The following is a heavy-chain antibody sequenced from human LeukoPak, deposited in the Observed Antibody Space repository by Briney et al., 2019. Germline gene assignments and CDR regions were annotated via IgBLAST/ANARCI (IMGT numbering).Heavy chain of an antibody. Sequence: PGESLRISCAASGFSFDDYAMTWVRQAPGKGLEWVSSISETGRTTSYTDSVKGRFTISRDKSKSTLHLQMNRLRAEDTALYYCAKDHDNTDSYYYFDSWGQGTLVTVSS. CDR1: GFSFDDYA. J-gene: IGHJ4*02. V-gene: IGHV3-23*01. CDR2: ISETGRTT. D-gene: IGHD2-21*02. CDR3: AKDHDNTDSYYYFDS.